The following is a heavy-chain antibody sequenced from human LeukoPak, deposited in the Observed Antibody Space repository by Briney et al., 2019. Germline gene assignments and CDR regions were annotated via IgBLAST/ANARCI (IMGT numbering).Heavy chain of an antibody. CDR2: TSWNSGSI. J-gene: IGHJ6*02. Sequence: PGGSLRLSCAASGFTFDDYAMHWVRQAPGKGLEWVSGTSWNSGSIGYADSVKGRFTISRDNAKNSLYLQMNSLRAEDTALYYCAKGYSGSYFYGMDVWGQGTTVTVSS. V-gene: IGHV3-9*01. CDR1: GFTFDDYA. D-gene: IGHD1-26*01. CDR3: AKGYSGSYFYGMDV.